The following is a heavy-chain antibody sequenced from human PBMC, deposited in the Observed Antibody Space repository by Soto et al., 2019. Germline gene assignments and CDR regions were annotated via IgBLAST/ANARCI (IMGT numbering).Heavy chain of an antibody. CDR1: GGSISSYY. CDR3: ARDARSYSLGLDYYGMDV. Sequence: SETLSLTCTVAGGSISSYYWSWIRQPPGKGLEWIGYIYYSGSTNYNPSLKSRATISVDTSKNQFSLKLSSVTAADTAVYYCARDARSYSLGLDYYGMDVWGQGTTVTVAS. D-gene: IGHD5-18*01. CDR2: IYYSGST. V-gene: IGHV4-59*01. J-gene: IGHJ6*02.